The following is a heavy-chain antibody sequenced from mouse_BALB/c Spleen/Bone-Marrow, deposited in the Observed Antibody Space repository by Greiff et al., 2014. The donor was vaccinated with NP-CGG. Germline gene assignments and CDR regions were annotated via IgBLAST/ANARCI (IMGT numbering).Heavy chain of an antibody. CDR2: IWAGGST. J-gene: IGHJ2*01. D-gene: IGHD1-2*01. CDR1: GFSLTSSG. V-gene: IGHV2-9*02. Sequence: QVQLKESGPGLVAPSQSLSITCTVSGFSLTSSGVHWVRQPPGKGLEWLGVIWAGGSTNYNSALMSRLSISKDNSKSQVFLKMNRLQTDDTAMYYCARGGEFITSAFDYWGQGTTLTVSS. CDR3: ARGGEFITSAFDY.